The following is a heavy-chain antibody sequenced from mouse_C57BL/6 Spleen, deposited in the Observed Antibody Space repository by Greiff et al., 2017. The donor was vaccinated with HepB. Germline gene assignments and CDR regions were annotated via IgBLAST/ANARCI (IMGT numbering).Heavy chain of an antibody. D-gene: IGHD1-1*01. J-gene: IGHJ3*01. V-gene: IGHV1-52*01. Sequence: QVQLQQPGAELVRPGSSVKLSCKASGYTFTSYWMHWVKQRPIQGLEWIGNIDPSDSETHYNQKFKDKATLTVDKSSSTAYMQLSSLTSEDSAVDYCAREGADYYGSSPVAYWGQGTLVTVAA. CDR2: IDPSDSET. CDR3: AREGADYYGSSPVAY. CDR1: GYTFTSYW.